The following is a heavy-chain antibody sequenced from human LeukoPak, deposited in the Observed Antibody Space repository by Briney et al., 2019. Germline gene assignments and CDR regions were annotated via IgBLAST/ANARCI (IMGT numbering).Heavy chain of an antibody. J-gene: IGHJ3*02. V-gene: IGHV1-3*01. D-gene: IGHD4-17*01. CDR2: INAGNGNT. CDR3: ARDGQTFYGDYLVDAFDI. Sequence: ASVKVSCKASGYTFTSYAMHWVRQAPGQRLEWMGWINAGNGNTKYSQEFQGRVTITRDTSTSTAYMELRSLRSDDTAVYYCARDGQTFYGDYLVDAFDIWGQGTMVTVSS. CDR1: GYTFTSYA.